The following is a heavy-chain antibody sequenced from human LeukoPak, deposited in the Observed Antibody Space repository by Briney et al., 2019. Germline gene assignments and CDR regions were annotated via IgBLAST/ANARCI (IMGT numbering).Heavy chain of an antibody. CDR3: AREGGAMVRGVRAFDY. D-gene: IGHD3-10*01. Sequence: ASVKVSCKASGGTFSSYSISWGRQAPGQGREWMGWISAYNGNTNDAQKLQGRVTMTTDTSTRTAYMELRSLRSYDTTVSYCAREGGAMVRGVRAFDYWGQGTLVTVSS. J-gene: IGHJ4*02. CDR2: ISAYNGNT. V-gene: IGHV1-18*01. CDR1: GGTFSSYS.